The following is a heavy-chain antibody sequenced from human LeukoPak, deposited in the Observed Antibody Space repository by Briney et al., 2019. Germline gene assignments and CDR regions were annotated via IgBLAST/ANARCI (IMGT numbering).Heavy chain of an antibody. Sequence: GASVKVSCKASGDTFTDYYIHWVRQAPGQGLEWVGGINPSSGDTHYAQRFQARVTVTRDTAISTGYMELSGVTSDDTAVYYCAMELLVPVPLKAFDYWGQGTLVTVSS. D-gene: IGHD6-13*01. CDR2: INPSSGDT. J-gene: IGHJ4*02. V-gene: IGHV1-2*02. CDR3: AMELLVPVPLKAFDY. CDR1: GDTFTDYY.